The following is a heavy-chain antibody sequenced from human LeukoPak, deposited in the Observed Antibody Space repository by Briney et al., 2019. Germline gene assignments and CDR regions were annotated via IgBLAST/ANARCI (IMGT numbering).Heavy chain of an antibody. J-gene: IGHJ4*02. D-gene: IGHD3-22*01. CDR3: ASADLYYYDSSGYVLDY. Sequence: PGGSLRLSCAASGSTFSSYSMNWVRQAPGKGLEWVSSISSSSSYIYYADSVKGRFTISRDNAKNSLYLQMNSLRAEDTAVYYCASADLYYYDSSGYVLDYWGQGTLVTVSS. V-gene: IGHV3-21*01. CDR2: ISSSSSYI. CDR1: GSTFSSYS.